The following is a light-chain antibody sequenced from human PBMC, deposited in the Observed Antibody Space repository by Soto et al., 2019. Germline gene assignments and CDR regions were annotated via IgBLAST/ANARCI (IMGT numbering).Light chain of an antibody. CDR2: KAS. CDR3: QQYNSYSGT. J-gene: IGKJ1*01. V-gene: IGKV1-5*03. CDR1: QTISSW. Sequence: DIQMTQSPSTLSGSVGDRVTITCRASQTISSWLAWYQQKPGKAPKLLIYKASTLKSGVPSRFSGSGSGTEFTLTISSLQPDDFATYYCQQYNSYSGTFGQGTKV.